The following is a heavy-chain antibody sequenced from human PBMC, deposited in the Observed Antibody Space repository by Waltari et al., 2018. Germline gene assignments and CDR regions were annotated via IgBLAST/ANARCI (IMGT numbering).Heavy chain of an antibody. CDR1: GFTFSNHW. Sequence: EVQVVESGGDLVQPGGSLRLSCLASGFTFSNHWMSWVRQAPGKGLEWVANINGDGSTKFYVDSVKGRFTISRDNTKNSVYLQMNSLRDDDTAVYYCARAVDVADYWGQGTLVTVSS. D-gene: IGHD5-12*01. CDR3: ARAVDVADY. V-gene: IGHV3-7*01. CDR2: INGDGSTK. J-gene: IGHJ4*02.